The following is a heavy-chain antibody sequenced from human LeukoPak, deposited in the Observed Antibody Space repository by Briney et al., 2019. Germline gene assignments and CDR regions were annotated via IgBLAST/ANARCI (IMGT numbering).Heavy chain of an antibody. D-gene: IGHD3-22*01. CDR3: AKDWAYYYDNYGLDY. CDR2: ISSSGSTI. Sequence: NPGGSLRLSCAASGLTFSDYYMSWIRQAPGKGLEWVSYISSSGSTIDYADSVRGRFTISRDNAKNSLYLQMNSLRAEDTAVYYCAKDWAYYYDNYGLDYWGQGTLVTVSS. V-gene: IGHV3-11*04. CDR1: GLTFSDYY. J-gene: IGHJ4*02.